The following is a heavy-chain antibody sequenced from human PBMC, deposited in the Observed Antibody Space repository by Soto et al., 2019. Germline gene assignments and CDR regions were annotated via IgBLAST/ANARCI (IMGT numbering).Heavy chain of an antibody. CDR2: IQSGGTT. CDR1: GFTVSSKY. D-gene: IGHD2-15*01. J-gene: IGHJ6*04. Sequence: EVQLVESGGGLVQPGGSLRLSCAASGFTVSSKYMSWVRQAPGKGLEWVSLIQSGGTTNYADSVKGRFTISRDSSKNTLTLQMDSLRAEDTAVYSCARDDDRWSGGSCDGVPLDVGGKGTTVTVSS. V-gene: IGHV3-66*01. CDR3: ARDDDRWSGGSCDGVPLDV.